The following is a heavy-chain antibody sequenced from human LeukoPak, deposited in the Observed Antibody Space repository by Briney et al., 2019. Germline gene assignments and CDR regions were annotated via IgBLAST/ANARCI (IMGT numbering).Heavy chain of an antibody. CDR2: IIPIFGTA. J-gene: IGHJ6*03. D-gene: IGHD3-3*02. V-gene: IGHV1-69*13. Sequence: SVKVSCKASGGTFSSYAISWVRQAPGQGLEWMGGIIPIFGTANYAQKFQGRVTITADESTSTAYMELSSLRSEDTAVYYCATTPIFGVVYYYMDVWGKGTTVTVSS. CDR1: GGTFSSYA. CDR3: ATTPIFGVVYYYMDV.